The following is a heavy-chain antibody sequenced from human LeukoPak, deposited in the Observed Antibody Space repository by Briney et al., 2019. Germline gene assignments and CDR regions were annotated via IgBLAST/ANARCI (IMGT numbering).Heavy chain of an antibody. CDR2: IHYSGST. D-gene: IGHD3-9*01. CDR3: ARSHTLRYFDWFFDY. Sequence: SETLSLTCTVSGGSISSYYWSWIRQPPGKGVEWIGYIHYSGSTNYNPSLKSRVTISVDTSKNQFSLKLSSVTAADTAVYYCARSHTLRYFDWFFDYWGQGTLVTVSS. CDR1: GGSISSYY. J-gene: IGHJ4*02. V-gene: IGHV4-59*01.